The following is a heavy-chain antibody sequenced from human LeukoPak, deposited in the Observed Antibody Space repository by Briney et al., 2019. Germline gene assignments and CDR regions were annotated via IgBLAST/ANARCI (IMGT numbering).Heavy chain of an antibody. Sequence: GESLKISCKGSGYRFTTYWIGWVRQMPGKGLEWMGIIYPSDSETKYNPSFQGQVTISSDKSITTAYLQWSSLKASDTAMYYCARPNSSGVGSIDYWGQGTLVTVSS. V-gene: IGHV5-51*01. D-gene: IGHD6-19*01. J-gene: IGHJ4*02. CDR3: ARPNSSGVGSIDY. CDR1: GYRFTTYW. CDR2: IYPSDSET.